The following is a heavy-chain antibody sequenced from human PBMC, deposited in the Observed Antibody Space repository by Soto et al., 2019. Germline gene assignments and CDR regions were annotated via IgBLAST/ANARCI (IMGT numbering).Heavy chain of an antibody. CDR3: AKGRYDFWSPYYFDS. V-gene: IGHV3-9*01. D-gene: IGHD3-3*01. Sequence: EVQLVESGGRLVQPGRSLRLSCVGTGLNFDDFAMHWVRQAPGKGLEWVSGITWNSRVLDYADSVKGRLTISRDNARNSLYLQMDSLRDEDTALYYCAKGRYDFWSPYYFDSWGQGTLVTVSS. CDR1: GLNFDDFA. CDR2: ITWNSRVL. J-gene: IGHJ4*02.